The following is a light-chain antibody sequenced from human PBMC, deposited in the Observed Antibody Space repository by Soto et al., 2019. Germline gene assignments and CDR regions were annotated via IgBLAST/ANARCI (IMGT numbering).Light chain of an antibody. CDR3: QHYHNPPVT. J-gene: IGKJ4*01. CDR1: QSISSRN. V-gene: IGKV3-20*01. Sequence: IVLTQSPGTLSLSPGETATLSCRARQSISSRNLVWYQQKPGQAPRILIYGASTRAIGIPDRFSGSGSGRDFTLTIRTLEPEEFAMYHCQHYHNPPVTFGGGTKVEIK. CDR2: GAS.